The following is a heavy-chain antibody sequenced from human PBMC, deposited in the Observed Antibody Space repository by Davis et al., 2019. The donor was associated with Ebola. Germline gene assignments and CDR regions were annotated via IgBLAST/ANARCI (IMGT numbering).Heavy chain of an antibody. J-gene: IGHJ5*02. CDR3: ARPLGGRFDP. Sequence: GESLKISCAASGFTFSSYSMNWVRQAPGKGLEWVSSISSSSSYIYYADSVKGRFTISRDNAKNSLYLQMNSLRAEDTAVYYCARPLGGRFDPWGQGTLVTVSS. D-gene: IGHD1-26*01. V-gene: IGHV3-21*01. CDR2: ISSSSSYI. CDR1: GFTFSSYS.